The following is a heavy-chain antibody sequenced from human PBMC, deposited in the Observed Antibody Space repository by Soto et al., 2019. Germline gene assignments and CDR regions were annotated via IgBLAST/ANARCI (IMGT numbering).Heavy chain of an antibody. Sequence: GASVKVSCKASGHTFTSYYMHWVRQAPGQGLEWMGIINPSGGSTSYAQKFQGRVTMTRDTSTSTVYMELSSLRSEDTAVYYCASLDEAHYYGMDVWGQGTTVTVSS. V-gene: IGHV1-46*01. J-gene: IGHJ6*02. CDR1: GHTFTSYY. CDR2: INPSGGST. CDR3: ASLDEAHYYGMDV. D-gene: IGHD1-1*01.